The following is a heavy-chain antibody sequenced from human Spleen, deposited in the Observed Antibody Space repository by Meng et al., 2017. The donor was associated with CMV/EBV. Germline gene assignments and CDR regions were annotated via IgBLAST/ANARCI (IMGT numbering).Heavy chain of an antibody. J-gene: IGHJ4*02. CDR3: GRDQGRQLINH. CDR2: VYHRGDT. CDR1: GDSISSDIW. V-gene: IGHV4-4*02. D-gene: IGHD1-1*01. Sequence: GQLQEAGPGRVEPSGTLSLPCTVFGDSISSDIWWSWVRQPPGKGLEWIGEVYHRGDTNYNPSLKSRVVISVDRSKNQFSLNLSSVTAADTAVYYCGRDQGRQLINHWGQGTLVTVSS.